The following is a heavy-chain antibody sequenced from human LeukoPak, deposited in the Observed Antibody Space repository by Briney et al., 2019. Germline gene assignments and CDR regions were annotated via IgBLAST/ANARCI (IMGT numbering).Heavy chain of an antibody. Sequence: PSQTLSLTCTVSGGSISSGSYYWSWIRQPAGKGLEWIGRIYTSGSTNYNPSLKSRVTISVDTSKNQFSLKLSSVTAADTAVYYCARPSMITFGGAIFVWGQGTLVTVSS. CDR2: IYTSGST. J-gene: IGHJ4*02. V-gene: IGHV4-61*02. CDR1: GGSISSGSYY. D-gene: IGHD3-16*02. CDR3: ARPSMITFGGAIFV.